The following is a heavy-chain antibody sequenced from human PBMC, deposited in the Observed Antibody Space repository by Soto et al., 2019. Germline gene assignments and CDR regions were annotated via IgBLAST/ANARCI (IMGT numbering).Heavy chain of an antibody. CDR2: ITGSSSTI. D-gene: IGHD1-1*01. Sequence: EVLLVESGGGLVQPGGSLRLSCAASGFTFSTYSMNWVRQAPGKGLEWVSYITGSSSTIYYADSVKGRFTISRDNAKNSLYLQMNSLRDEDTAVYYCARGSGGTYAFDIWGRGTMVTVSS. J-gene: IGHJ3*02. V-gene: IGHV3-48*02. CDR1: GFTFSTYS. CDR3: ARGSGGTYAFDI.